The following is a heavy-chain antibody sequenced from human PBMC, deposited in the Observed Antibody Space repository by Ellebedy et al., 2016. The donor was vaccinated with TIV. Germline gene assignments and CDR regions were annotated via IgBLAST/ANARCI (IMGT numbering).Heavy chain of an antibody. V-gene: IGHV3-23*01. J-gene: IGHJ3*02. Sequence: GGSLRLXCAASGFTFSSYALSWVRQAPGKGLEWVSAISGSGDNTYYADSVRGRFTISRDNSKNTLYLQMNSLRAEDTAVYYCARSDSGGRKDDAFDMWGQGTTVTVSS. D-gene: IGHD1-26*01. CDR2: ISGSGDNT. CDR1: GFTFSSYA. CDR3: ARSDSGGRKDDAFDM.